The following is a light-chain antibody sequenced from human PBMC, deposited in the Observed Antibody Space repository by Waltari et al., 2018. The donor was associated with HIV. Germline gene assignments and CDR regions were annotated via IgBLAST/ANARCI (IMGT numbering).Light chain of an antibody. CDR3: QAWDTSSVL. J-gene: IGLJ2*01. V-gene: IGLV3-1*01. Sequence: SYELTQPPSVSVSPGQTASITCSGDKLGDKYACWYQQKPGQSPVAVIYQDKKRPSGIPERFSGSNSENTATLTISGTQAMDEADYYCQAWDTSSVLFGGGTKLTVL. CDR1: KLGDKY. CDR2: QDK.